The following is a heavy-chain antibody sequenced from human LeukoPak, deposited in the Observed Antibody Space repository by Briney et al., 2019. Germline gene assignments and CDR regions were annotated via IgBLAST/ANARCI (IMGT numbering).Heavy chain of an antibody. D-gene: IGHD5-24*01. Sequence: PSETLSLTCTVSRGSISTYYWSWIRQTPGKELEWIGCIQNSGSTEYNPSLESRVTISVDTSKNQFALKLTSLTAADTAVYYCARGYGYNSEYWGQGTLVTVSP. J-gene: IGHJ4*02. CDR1: RGSISTYY. V-gene: IGHV4-59*13. CDR3: ARGYGYNSEY. CDR2: IQNSGST.